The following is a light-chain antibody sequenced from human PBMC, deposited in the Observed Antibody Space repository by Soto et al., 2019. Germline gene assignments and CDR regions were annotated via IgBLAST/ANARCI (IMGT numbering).Light chain of an antibody. CDR3: QQRSDWPWT. CDR1: QNVSTF. V-gene: IGKV3-11*01. Sequence: EIVLTQSPATLSLSPGEGATLSCRASQNVSTFVAWYRQKPGQAPRLLMFDASRRATGIPARLNGSGSGTDFTLTISSLEPEDFAVYYCQQRSDWPWTSGQGTKVDIK. CDR2: DAS. J-gene: IGKJ1*01.